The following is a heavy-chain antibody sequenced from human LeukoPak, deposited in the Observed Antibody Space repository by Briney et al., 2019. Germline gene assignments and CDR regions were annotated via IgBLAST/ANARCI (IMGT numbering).Heavy chain of an antibody. CDR1: GFTFSSYA. CDR2: ISGSGSST. Sequence: GGSLRLSCAASGFTFSSYAMSWVRQAPGKGLEWVSGISGSGSSTYYTDSVKGRFTISRDNSKNTLYLQMNSLRAEDTAVYYCARESSSSPDYWGQGTLVTVSS. CDR3: ARESSSSPDY. J-gene: IGHJ4*02. V-gene: IGHV3-23*01. D-gene: IGHD6-6*01.